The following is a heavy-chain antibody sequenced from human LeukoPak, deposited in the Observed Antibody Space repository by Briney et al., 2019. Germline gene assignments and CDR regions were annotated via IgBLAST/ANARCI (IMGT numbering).Heavy chain of an antibody. CDR2: ISGSGGST. J-gene: IGHJ3*02. CDR3: AKDAKPYYYDSSGYYYAGAFDI. D-gene: IGHD3-22*01. V-gene: IGHV3-23*01. CDR1: GFTFSSYA. Sequence: PGGSLRLSCAASGFTFSSYAMSWVRQAPGKGLEWVSAISGSGGSTYYADSVKGRFTISRDNSKNTLHLQMNSLRAEDPAVYYCAKDAKPYYYDSSGYYYAGAFDIWGQGTMVTVSS.